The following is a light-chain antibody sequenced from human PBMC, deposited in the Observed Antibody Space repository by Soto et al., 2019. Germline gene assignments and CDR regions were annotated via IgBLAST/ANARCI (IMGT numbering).Light chain of an antibody. CDR2: GNS. J-gene: IGLJ1*01. CDR3: QSYDSSLICRGV. CDR1: SSNIGAGYD. Sequence: QSVLTQPPSVSGAPGQRVTISCTGSSSNIGAGYDVHWYQQLPGTAPKLLIYGNSNRPSGVPDRFSGSKSGTSASLAITGLQAEDEAYYYCQSYDSSLICRGVFGTGTKVTVL. V-gene: IGLV1-40*01.